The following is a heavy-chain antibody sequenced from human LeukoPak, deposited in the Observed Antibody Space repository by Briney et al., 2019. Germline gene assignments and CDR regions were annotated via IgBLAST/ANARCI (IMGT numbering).Heavy chain of an antibody. J-gene: IGHJ4*02. D-gene: IGHD1-7*01. Sequence: SETLSLTCTVSGGSISSRSHFWGWIRQPPGKGLEWIVTIYYSGSTFYNPSLKSRVTTSVDTSKNQFSLKLSSVTAADTAVYYCARVRELELDYWGQGTLVTVSS. V-gene: IGHV4-39*07. CDR2: IYYSGST. CDR3: ARVRELELDY. CDR1: GGSISSRSHF.